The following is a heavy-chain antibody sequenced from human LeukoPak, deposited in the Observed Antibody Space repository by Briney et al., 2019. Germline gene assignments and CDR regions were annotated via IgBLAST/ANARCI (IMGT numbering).Heavy chain of an antibody. V-gene: IGHV1-2*02. CDR3: ARGYSSGWYLFDY. CDR2: INPNSGGT. CDR1: GYTFTGYY. Sequence: ASVKVSCKASGYTFTGYYMHWVRQAPGQGLEWTGWINPNSGGTNYAQKFQGRVTMTRDTSISTAYMELSRLRSDDTAVYYCARGYSSGWYLFDYWGQGTLVTVSS. J-gene: IGHJ4*02. D-gene: IGHD6-19*01.